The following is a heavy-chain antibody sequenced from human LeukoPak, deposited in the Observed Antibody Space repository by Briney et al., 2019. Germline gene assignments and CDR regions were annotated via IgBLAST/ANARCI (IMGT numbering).Heavy chain of an antibody. D-gene: IGHD4-17*01. V-gene: IGHV1-69*05. CDR3: ASGYGDYGELSSYFDY. CDR2: IIPIFGTA. J-gene: IGHJ4*02. Sequence: GASVKVSCKASGGTFSSYAISWVRQAPGQGLEWMGRIIPIFGTANYAQKFQGRVTITTDESTSTAYMELSSLRSEDTAVYYCASGYGDYGELSSYFDYWGQGTLVTVSS. CDR1: GGTFSSYA.